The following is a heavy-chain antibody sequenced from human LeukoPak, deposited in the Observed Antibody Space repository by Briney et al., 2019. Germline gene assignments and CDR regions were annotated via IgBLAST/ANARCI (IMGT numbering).Heavy chain of an antibody. Sequence: GGSLRLSCVASGFTLSYYSMNWVRQAPGKGLDWVSYISSSTTIYYADSVKGRFTMSRDNAKNSLYLQMNSLRAGDSAVYYCVRDSRHVPAYWGQGILVTVSS. CDR2: ISSSTTI. CDR3: VRDSRHVPAY. CDR1: GFTLSYYS. V-gene: IGHV3-69-1*02. J-gene: IGHJ4*02.